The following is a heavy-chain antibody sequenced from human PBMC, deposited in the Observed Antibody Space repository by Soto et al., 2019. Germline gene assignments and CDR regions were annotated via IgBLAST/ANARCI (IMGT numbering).Heavy chain of an antibody. Sequence: SETPSLTPTFSCDSISRYSWGWIRQPPGKGLEWIGYIYYSGSINYNPSLKSRVTISVDMSKNQFSLKLTSVTAADTAVYYCARRRGYTFAYWGQGTLVTVSS. J-gene: IGHJ4*02. CDR3: ARRRGYTFAY. D-gene: IGHD5-18*01. V-gene: IGHV4-59*01. CDR1: CDSISRYS. CDR2: IYYSGSI.